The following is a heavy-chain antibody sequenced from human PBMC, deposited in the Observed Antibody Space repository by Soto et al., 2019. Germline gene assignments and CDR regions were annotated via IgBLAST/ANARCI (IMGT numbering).Heavy chain of an antibody. CDR3: ARHGWGTVDLYYHLDV. CDR1: GDSISYYF. V-gene: IGHV4-59*08. D-gene: IGHD3-16*01. J-gene: IGHJ6*03. CDR2: IEDGGKT. Sequence: QVQLQESGPGLVKPSETLSLTCTVTGDSISYYFWSWIRQPPGKGLEWIGCIEDGGKTTYSPSLKTRATISQHTSNNQLSLMLTSVTAADTAVYYCARHGWGTVDLYYHLDVWGKGTAVTVSS.